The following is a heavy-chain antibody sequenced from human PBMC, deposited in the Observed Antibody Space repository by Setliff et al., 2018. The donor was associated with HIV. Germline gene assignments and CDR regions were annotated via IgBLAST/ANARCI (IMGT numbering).Heavy chain of an antibody. J-gene: IGHJ4*02. CDR2: IIPAFGTA. CDR1: GGTFSSFA. CDR3: ARDGLLVAGIRFDY. D-gene: IGHD6-19*01. Sequence: SVKVSCKTSGGTFSSFALSWVRQAPGQGLEWMGGIIPAFGTANYAQKFQGRVTITADESTGTAYMELSSLRSEDTAVYYCARDGLLVAGIRFDYWGQGTLVTVSS. V-gene: IGHV1-69*13.